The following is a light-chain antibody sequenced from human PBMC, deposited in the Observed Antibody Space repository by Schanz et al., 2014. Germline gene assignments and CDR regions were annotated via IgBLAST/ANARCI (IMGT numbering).Light chain of an antibody. Sequence: QSALTQPPSASGSPGQSVTISCTGTSSDVGGYDYVSWYQQHPGKAPKLMIYEVSKRPSGVPDRFSGSKSGNTASLTVSGLQAEDEADDYCRSYADNNDFGVFRGGTKLTV. CDR2: EVS. CDR3: RSYADNNDFGV. CDR1: SSDVGGYDY. V-gene: IGLV2-8*01. J-gene: IGLJ2*01.